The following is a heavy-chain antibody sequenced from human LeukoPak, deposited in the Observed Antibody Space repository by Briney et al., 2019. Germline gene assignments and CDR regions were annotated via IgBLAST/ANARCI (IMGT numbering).Heavy chain of an antibody. CDR2: ISAHNGNT. Sequence: GASVKVSCKASGYIFSNYGISWVRQAPGQGLAWMGWISAHNGNTNYAQKFQGRVSMTTDTSTTTAHMELRTLRSDDTAVYYCVRDRYWVAGTGWFDAWGQGTLVTVSS. D-gene: IGHD6-13*01. CDR1: GYIFSNYG. J-gene: IGHJ5*02. CDR3: VRDRYWVAGTGWFDA. V-gene: IGHV1-18*01.